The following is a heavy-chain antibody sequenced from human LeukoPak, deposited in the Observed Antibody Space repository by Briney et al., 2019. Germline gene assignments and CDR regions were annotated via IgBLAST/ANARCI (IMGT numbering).Heavy chain of an antibody. V-gene: IGHV1-2*02. CDR1: GYTFTGYY. D-gene: IGHD5-12*01. CDR2: INPNSGGT. CDR3: ARGGGYSGYEFDP. J-gene: IGHJ5*02. Sequence: ASVKVSCKASGYTFTGYYMHWVRQAPGQGLEWMGWINPNSGGTNYAQKFRGRVTMTRDTSISTAYMELSRLRSDDTAVYYCARGGGYSGYEFDPWGQGTLVTVSS.